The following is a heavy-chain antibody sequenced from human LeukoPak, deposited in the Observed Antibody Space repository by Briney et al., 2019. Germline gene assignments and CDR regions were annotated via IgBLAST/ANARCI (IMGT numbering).Heavy chain of an antibody. CDR2: IYTSGST. CDR1: GGSLSSYY. J-gene: IGHJ3*02. D-gene: IGHD6-19*01. Sequence: SETLSLTCTVSGGSLSSYYWSWLRQPAGKGLEWIGRIYTSGSTNYNPSLKSRVTMSVDTSKNQFSLKLSSVTAADTAVYYCARDFVAGRAKAFDIWGQGTMVTVSS. CDR3: ARDFVAGRAKAFDI. V-gene: IGHV4-4*07.